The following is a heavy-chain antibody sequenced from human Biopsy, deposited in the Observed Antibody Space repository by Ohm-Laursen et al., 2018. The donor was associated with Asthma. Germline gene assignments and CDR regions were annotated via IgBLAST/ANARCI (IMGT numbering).Heavy chain of an antibody. J-gene: IGHJ5*02. CDR1: PVSINDYY. CDR2: VHSSGST. CDR3: ARATSAWSQSGPHFFDH. Sequence: SDTLSLTCTVYPVSINDYYWNWIRQFPGKGLVWIGYVHSSGSTRFNPSLKSRVTVSVDTSVDQVSLKLSSVSAADTALYYCARATSAWSQSGPHFFDHWGPGTLVTVSS. D-gene: IGHD2-2*01. V-gene: IGHV4-59*07.